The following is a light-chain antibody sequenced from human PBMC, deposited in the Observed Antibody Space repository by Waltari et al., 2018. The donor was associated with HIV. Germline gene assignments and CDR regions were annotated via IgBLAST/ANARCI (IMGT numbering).Light chain of an antibody. V-gene: IGLV3-21*02. CDR1: KIGNKS. Sequence: SYVLTQPPSVSAAPGQTARITWGGNKIGNKSVHWYQQKQGQAPVLVVNDDSDRPSGIPERFSGSNSGNTATLTISRVEAGDEADYFCQVWDSSSDLVIFGGGTKLTVL. CDR2: DDS. CDR3: QVWDSSSDLVI. J-gene: IGLJ2*01.